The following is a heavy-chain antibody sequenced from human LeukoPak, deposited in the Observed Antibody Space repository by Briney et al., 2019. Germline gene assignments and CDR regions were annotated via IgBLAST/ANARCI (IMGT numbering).Heavy chain of an antibody. Sequence: GGSLRLSCAASGFTFSSYAMSWVRQAPGKGLEWVANIKQDGSEKYYVDSVKGRFTISRDNAKNSLYLQMNSLRAEDTAVYYCAKDTMRYSSGKKPSFDYWGQGTLVTVSS. J-gene: IGHJ4*02. CDR3: AKDTMRYSSGKKPSFDY. CDR2: IKQDGSEK. V-gene: IGHV3-7*01. D-gene: IGHD6-19*01. CDR1: GFTFSSYA.